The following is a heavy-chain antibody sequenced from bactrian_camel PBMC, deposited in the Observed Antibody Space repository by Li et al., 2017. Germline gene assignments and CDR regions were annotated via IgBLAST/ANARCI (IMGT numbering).Heavy chain of an antibody. V-gene: IGHV3S35*01. CDR3: VRDAGTPYGYNY. J-gene: IGHJ4*01. D-gene: IGHD6*01. Sequence: DVQLVESGGGLVQPGGSLRLSCAASGFAFSSYAMHWVRQGPGKGLEWVSSSSSGALSLVYADSVKGRFTISRDNAKNTVYLQMNSLKPEDTAVYYCVRDAGTPYGYNYWGQGTQVTVS. CDR2: SSSGALSL. CDR1: GFAFSSYA.